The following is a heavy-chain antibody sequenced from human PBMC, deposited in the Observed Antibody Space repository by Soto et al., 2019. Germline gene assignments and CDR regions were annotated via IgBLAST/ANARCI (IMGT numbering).Heavy chain of an antibody. CDR2: TPYGGRT. V-gene: IGHV4-39*01. J-gene: IGHJ4*02. Sequence: PETLSLTCSVSGGSISSSSYYWGWILQPPGRGREWSGRTPYGGRTYYNTSLQSRVTISVDQSKNQCSPKPSSVTAAEAAVYYCARHAESASERYYYDSSALKGFDYWGQGTLVTVSS. CDR3: ARHAESASERYYYDSSALKGFDY. CDR1: GGSISSSSYY. D-gene: IGHD3-22*01.